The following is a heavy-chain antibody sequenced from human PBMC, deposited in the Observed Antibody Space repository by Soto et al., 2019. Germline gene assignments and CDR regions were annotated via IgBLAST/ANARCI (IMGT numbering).Heavy chain of an antibody. V-gene: IGHV3-23*01. Sequence: GGSLRLSCSASGFTFSSYAMSWVRQAPGKGLEWVSAISGNGVSTYYADSVKGRFTISRDNSKNTLYLQMNSLRAEDTAVYYFAKACTNVCCYIDYWGKEALVTVPS. CDR2: ISGNGVST. CDR1: GFTFSSYA. CDR3: AKACTNVCCYIDY. J-gene: IGHJ4*02. D-gene: IGHD2-8*01.